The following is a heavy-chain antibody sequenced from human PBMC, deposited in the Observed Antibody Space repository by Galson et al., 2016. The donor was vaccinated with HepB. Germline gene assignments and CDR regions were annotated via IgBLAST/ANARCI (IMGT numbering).Heavy chain of an antibody. V-gene: IGHV6-1*01. CDR2: TYYRSKWNN. CDR1: GDSVSRDSAA. CDR3: AREFAPYDILTGYLNHGLDV. J-gene: IGHJ6*02. Sequence: CAISGDSVSRDSAAWNWIRQSPSRGLEWLGRTYYRSKWNNDYAVSVKGRITINSDTSKNQFSLHLNSVTPEYPAVYYCAREFAPYDILTGYLNHGLDVWGQGTTVTVSS. D-gene: IGHD3-9*01.